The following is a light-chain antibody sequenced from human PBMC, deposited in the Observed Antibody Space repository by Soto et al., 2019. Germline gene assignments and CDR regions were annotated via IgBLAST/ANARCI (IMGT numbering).Light chain of an antibody. V-gene: IGLV1-40*01. CDR2: GNT. CDR3: QSYDTSLSARV. J-gene: IGLJ2*01. CDR1: TSNIGAGYD. Sequence: QSALTQPPSVSGAPGQRVTISCTGSTSNIGAGYDVHWYQHLPGTAPKLLIYGNTHRPSGVPDRFSGSKSGTSASLAITGLQAQDEADYYCQSYDTSLSARVFGGGTKLTVL.